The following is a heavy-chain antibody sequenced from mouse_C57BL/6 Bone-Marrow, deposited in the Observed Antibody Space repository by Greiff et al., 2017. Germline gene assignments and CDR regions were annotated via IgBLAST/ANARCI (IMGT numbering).Heavy chain of an antibody. CDR3: ARDRSS. V-gene: IGHV3-6*01. CDR1: GYSITSGYY. J-gene: IGHJ3*02. CDR2: ISYDGSN. Sequence: EVKLMESGPGLVKPSQSLSLTCSVTGYSITSGYYWNWIRQFPGNKLEWMGYISYDGSNNYNPSLKNRISITRDTSKNQFFLKLNSVTTEDTATYYCARDRSSWGQGTLVTVSA.